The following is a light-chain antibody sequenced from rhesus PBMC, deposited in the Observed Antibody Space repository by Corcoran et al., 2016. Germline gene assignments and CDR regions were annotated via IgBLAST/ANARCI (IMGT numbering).Light chain of an antibody. CDR2: KAS. V-gene: IGKV1-74*01. CDR1: ENVNNY. CDR3: QHGNGTPFT. J-gene: IGKJ3*01. Sequence: DIQLTQSPSSLSASVGDRVTITCRASENVNNYLNWYQQRPGKAPKLLIYKASTLQSGVPSRLSGSGSGTDYTFPISRLQPEDFATYYCQHGNGTPFTFGPGTKLEIK.